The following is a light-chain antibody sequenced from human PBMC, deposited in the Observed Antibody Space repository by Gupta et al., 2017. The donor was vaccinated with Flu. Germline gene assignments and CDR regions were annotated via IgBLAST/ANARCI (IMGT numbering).Light chain of an antibody. V-gene: IGLV3-25*02. J-gene: IGLJ3*02. CDR2: KDS. CDR3: QSADSSGTYQGV. CDR1: ALPKQY. Sequence: SYELTQPPSVSVSPGQTARITCSGDALPKQYAYWYQQKPGQAPVLVIYKDSGRPSGIPERFSGSSSGTTVTLTISGVQAEDEADYYCQSADSSGTYQGVFGGGTKLTVL.